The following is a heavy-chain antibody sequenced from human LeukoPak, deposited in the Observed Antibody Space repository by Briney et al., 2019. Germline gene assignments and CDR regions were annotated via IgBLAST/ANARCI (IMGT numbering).Heavy chain of an antibody. CDR2: INKDGSVI. Sequence: TGGSLRLSCAASGFTFSSSWIHWVRQAPGKGLVWVSRINKDGSVIDYAESVKGRFSISRDNAKNTLYLQMNSLRAEDTAVYYCARDDSSGYFDYWGQGTLVTVSS. J-gene: IGHJ4*02. CDR1: GFTFSSSW. D-gene: IGHD3-22*01. V-gene: IGHV3-74*01. CDR3: ARDDSSGYFDY.